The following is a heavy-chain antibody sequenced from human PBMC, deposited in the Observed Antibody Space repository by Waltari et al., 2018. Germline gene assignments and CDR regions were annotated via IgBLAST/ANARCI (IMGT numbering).Heavy chain of an antibody. Sequence: EVQLVQSGAEVKKPGESLKISCKGSGYSFTSYWIGWVRQMPGKGLEWMGIIYPGDSDTRYSPSFQGQVTISADKSISTAYLQWSSLKASDTAMYYCARTYYYDSSGYYPFDYWGQGTLVTVSS. V-gene: IGHV5-51*03. CDR3: ARTYYYDSSGYYPFDY. D-gene: IGHD3-22*01. CDR1: GYSFTSYW. J-gene: IGHJ4*02. CDR2: IYPGDSDT.